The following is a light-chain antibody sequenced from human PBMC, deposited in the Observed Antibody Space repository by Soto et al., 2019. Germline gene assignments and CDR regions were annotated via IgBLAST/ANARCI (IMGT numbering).Light chain of an antibody. J-gene: IGKJ2*01. CDR2: ASS. CDR1: QNITTF. V-gene: IGKV1-39*01. CDR3: QQSYRSPYT. Sequence: DIQMTQSPSSLSASVGGRVTITCXXSQNITTFLNWYQQKPGKAPNLLIYASSSLQSGVPSRFSGSGSGTDFTLTISSLQPEDFAAYFCQQSYRSPYTFGQGTKLEIK.